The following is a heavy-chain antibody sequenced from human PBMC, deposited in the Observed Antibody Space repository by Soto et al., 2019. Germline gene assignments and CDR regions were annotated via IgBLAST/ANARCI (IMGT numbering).Heavy chain of an antibody. CDR3: TGYSSGRRSYYYGMDV. J-gene: IGHJ6*02. V-gene: IGHV3-15*07. D-gene: IGHD6-19*01. CDR2: IKSKTDGGTT. Sequence: GGSLRLSCAASGFTFSNAWMNWVRQAPGKGLEWVGRIKSKTDGGTTDYAAPVKGRFTISRDDSKNTLYLQMNSLKTEDTAVYYCTGYSSGRRSYYYGMDVWGQGTTVTVSS. CDR1: GFTFSNAW.